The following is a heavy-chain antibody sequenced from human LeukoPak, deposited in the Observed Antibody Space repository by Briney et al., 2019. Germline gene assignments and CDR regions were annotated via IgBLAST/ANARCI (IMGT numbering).Heavy chain of an antibody. V-gene: IGHV3-66*01. J-gene: IGHJ4*02. CDR3: ARDPHSGYDDY. D-gene: IGHD3-22*01. Sequence: GGSLRLSCAASGFTVSINYMSWVRQAPGKGLEWVSVIYSGGSTYYADSVKGRFTISRDNSKNTLYLQMNSLRAEDTAVYYCARDPHSGYDDYWGQGTLVTVSS. CDR1: GFTVSINY. CDR2: IYSGGST.